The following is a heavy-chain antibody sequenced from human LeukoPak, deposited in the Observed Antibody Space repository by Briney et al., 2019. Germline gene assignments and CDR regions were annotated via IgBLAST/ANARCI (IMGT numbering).Heavy chain of an antibody. D-gene: IGHD6-25*01. V-gene: IGHV3-66*01. J-gene: IGHJ6*02. Sequence: GGSLRLSCAASGFTVSSNYMSWVRQAPGKGLEWVSVIYSGGSTYYADSVKGRFTISRGNSKNTLYLQMSSLRAEDTAVYYCARDQTASGYYYGMDVWGQGTTVTVSS. CDR2: IYSGGST. CDR1: GFTVSSNY. CDR3: ARDQTASGYYYGMDV.